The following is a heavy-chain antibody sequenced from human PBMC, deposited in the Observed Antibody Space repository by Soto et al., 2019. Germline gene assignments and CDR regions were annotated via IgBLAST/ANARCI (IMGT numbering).Heavy chain of an antibody. CDR2: IIPIFGTA. D-gene: IGHD2-21*02. V-gene: IGHV1-69*06. CDR1: GGTFSSYA. CDR3: ASILSYCGCDCYSGWFDP. Sequence: QVQLVQSGAEVKKPGSSVKVSCKASGGTFSSYAISWVRQAPGQGLEWMGGIIPIFGTANYAQKFQGRVTITADKSTRTAYMELSSLRSEDTAVYYCASILSYCGCDCYSGWFDPWGQGTLVTVSS. J-gene: IGHJ5*02.